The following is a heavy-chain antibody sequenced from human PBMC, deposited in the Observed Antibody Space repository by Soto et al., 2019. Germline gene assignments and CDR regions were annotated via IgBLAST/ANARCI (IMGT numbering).Heavy chain of an antibody. Sequence: ASVKVSCKASGYTFTSNGISWVRQAPGQGLGWMGWISGYNGNTNYAQNLQGRVTMTTDTSTSTADMELRSLRSDDTAVYYCAREALYYESSGLDYWGQGTLVTAPQ. CDR3: AREALYYESSGLDY. J-gene: IGHJ4*02. D-gene: IGHD3-22*01. CDR1: GYTFTSNG. V-gene: IGHV1-18*01. CDR2: ISGYNGNT.